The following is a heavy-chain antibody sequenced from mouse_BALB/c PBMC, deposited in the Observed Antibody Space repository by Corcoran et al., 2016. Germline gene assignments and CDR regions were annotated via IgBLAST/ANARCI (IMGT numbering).Heavy chain of an antibody. V-gene: IGHV9-3-1*01. CDR1: GYTFTNYG. D-gene: IGHD2-1*01. CDR2: INTYTGEP. CDR3: AYGNYVFDY. Sequence: QIQLVQFGPELKKPGETVKISCKASGYTFTNYGMNWVKQAPGKGLKWMGWINTYTGEPTYADDFKGRFAFSLETSASTAYLQINNLKNEDTATYFCAYGNYVFDYWGQGTTLTVSS. J-gene: IGHJ2*01.